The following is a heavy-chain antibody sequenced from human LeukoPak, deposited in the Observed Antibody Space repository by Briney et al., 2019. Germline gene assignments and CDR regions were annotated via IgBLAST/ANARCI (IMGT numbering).Heavy chain of an antibody. J-gene: IGHJ4*02. Sequence: PSETLSLTCIVSGGSISSSHYYWGWIRQSPGKGLEWVGSIYYSGSTYSNPSLKSRVTISVDTSKNQFSLKLSSVTAADTAVYYCARFYQGIVDYFDYWGQGTLVTVSS. D-gene: IGHD3-22*01. V-gene: IGHV4-39*07. CDR2: IYYSGST. CDR3: ARFYQGIVDYFDY. CDR1: GGSISSSHYY.